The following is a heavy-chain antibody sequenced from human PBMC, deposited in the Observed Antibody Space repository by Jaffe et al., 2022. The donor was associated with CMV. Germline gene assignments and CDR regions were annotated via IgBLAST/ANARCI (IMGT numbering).Heavy chain of an antibody. Sequence: EVQLVESGGGLVQPGRSLRLSCAASGFTFDDYAMHWVRQAPGKGLEWVSGISWNSGSIGYADSVKGRFTISRDNAKNSLYLQMNSLRAEDTALYYCANIDYWGQGTLVTVSS. CDR2: ISWNSGSI. J-gene: IGHJ4*02. CDR1: GFTFDDYA. CDR3: ANIDY. V-gene: IGHV3-9*01.